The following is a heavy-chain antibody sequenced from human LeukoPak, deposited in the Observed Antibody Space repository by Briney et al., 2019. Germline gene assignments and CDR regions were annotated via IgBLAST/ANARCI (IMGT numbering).Heavy chain of an antibody. CDR3: AKEEDAAVAGFKDY. CDR1: GFTFSSYS. V-gene: IGHV3-23*01. Sequence: GGSLRLSCAASGFTFSSYSMNWVRQAPGKGLEWVSAISGSGTSTYYADSVKGRLTISRDNSNNTLHLQMKSLRAEDTALYYCAKEEDAAVAGFKDYWGQGTLVTVSS. D-gene: IGHD6-19*01. CDR2: ISGSGTST. J-gene: IGHJ4*02.